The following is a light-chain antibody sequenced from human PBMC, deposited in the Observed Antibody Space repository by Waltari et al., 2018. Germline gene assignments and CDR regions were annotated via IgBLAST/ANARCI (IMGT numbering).Light chain of an antibody. V-gene: IGLV2-14*03. CDR2: DVS. CDR3: SSYTTSGTFGVV. J-gene: IGLJ3*02. Sequence: QSALTQPASVSGSPGQSITISCAGGSSDIGAYNYVSGYQHHPGKAPKVLIYDVSNRPSGVSNRFSGSKSANTASLTISGLQADDEALYYCSSYTTSGTFGVVFGGGTKLTVL. CDR1: SSDIGAYNY.